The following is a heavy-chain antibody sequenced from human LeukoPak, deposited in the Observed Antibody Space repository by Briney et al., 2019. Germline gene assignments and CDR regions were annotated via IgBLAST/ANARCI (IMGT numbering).Heavy chain of an antibody. CDR1: GYTFTSYG. CDR3: ARARSSGWYQAGYFDY. D-gene: IGHD6-19*01. V-gene: IGHV1-3*01. Sequence: ASVKVSCKASGYTFTSYGISWVRQAPGQGLEWMGWINAGNGNTKYSQKFQGRVTITRDTSASTAYMELSSLRSEDTAVYYCARARSSGWYQAGYFDYWGQGTLVTVSS. CDR2: INAGNGNT. J-gene: IGHJ4*02.